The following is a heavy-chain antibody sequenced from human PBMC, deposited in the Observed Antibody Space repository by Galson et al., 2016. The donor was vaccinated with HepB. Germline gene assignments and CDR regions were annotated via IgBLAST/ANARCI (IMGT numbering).Heavy chain of an antibody. Sequence: SLRLSCAASGFTFSSYSMNWVRQAPGKGLEWVPYISSSSSTIYYADSVKGRFTISRDNAKNSLYLQVNSLRAEDAAVYYCARGRRNRGAVDVWGQGTMVNVSS. CDR3: ARGRRNRGAVDV. J-gene: IGHJ3*01. CDR1: GFTFSSYS. D-gene: IGHD1-14*01. V-gene: IGHV3-48*01. CDR2: ISSSSSTI.